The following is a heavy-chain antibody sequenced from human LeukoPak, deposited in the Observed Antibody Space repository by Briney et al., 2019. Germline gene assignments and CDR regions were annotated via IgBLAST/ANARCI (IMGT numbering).Heavy chain of an antibody. CDR3: ARFASWELLPYFDY. D-gene: IGHD1-26*01. CDR1: GFTFSSYE. J-gene: IGHJ4*02. CDR2: ISSSGSTI. Sequence: GGSLRLSCAASGFTFSSYEMNWVRQAPGKGLEWVSYISSSGSTIYYADSVKGRSAISRDNAKNSLYLQMNSLRAEDTAVYYCARFASWELLPYFDYWGQGTLVTVSS. V-gene: IGHV3-48*03.